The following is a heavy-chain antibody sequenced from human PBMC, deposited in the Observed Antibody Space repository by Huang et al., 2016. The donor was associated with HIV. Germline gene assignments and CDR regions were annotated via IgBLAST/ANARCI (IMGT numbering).Heavy chain of an antibody. D-gene: IGHD4-17*01. J-gene: IGHJ3*02. CDR3: AKGPYADYVFDAFDI. V-gene: IGHV5-51*01. CDR1: GYRFTSYW. CDR2: IYPADSDT. Sequence: EVQVVQSGAEVKKPGESLKISCKGTGYRFTSYWIGWVRQIPGKGLEWMGIIYPADSDTRYSPSFHGQFTIAADKSISTAYLQWSTLKASDTAMYYCAKGPYADYVFDAFDIWGQGTMVTVSS.